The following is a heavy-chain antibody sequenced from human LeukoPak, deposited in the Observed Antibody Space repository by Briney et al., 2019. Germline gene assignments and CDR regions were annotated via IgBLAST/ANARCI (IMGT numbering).Heavy chain of an antibody. J-gene: IGHJ4*02. D-gene: IGHD6-13*01. CDR2: ISHSGSNM. V-gene: IGHV3-11*04. Sequence: LSLTCAVYGGSFSGYYWSWIRQAPGKGLEWVSYISHSGSNMYHADSVKGRFTISRDNAKSSLHLQMNSLRAEDTAVYYCARDGIAAAFDYWGQGTLVTVSS. CDR3: ARDGIAAAFDY. CDR1: GGSFSGYY.